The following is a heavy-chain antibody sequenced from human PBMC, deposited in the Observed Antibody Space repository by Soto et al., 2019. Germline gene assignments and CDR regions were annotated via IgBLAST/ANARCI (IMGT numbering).Heavy chain of an antibody. CDR1: GGTFSSYG. Sequence: SVKVSCKASGGTFSSYGINWVRQAPGQGLEWMAMIIPIFGTTNYAQKLQGRVTISADESTSTAYVGLSSLRSEDTAVYYCVRRYCSGGSCFEGSFDLWGQGTLVTVSS. J-gene: IGHJ4*02. V-gene: IGHV1-69*13. CDR2: IIPIFGTT. D-gene: IGHD2-15*01. CDR3: VRRYCSGGSCFEGSFDL.